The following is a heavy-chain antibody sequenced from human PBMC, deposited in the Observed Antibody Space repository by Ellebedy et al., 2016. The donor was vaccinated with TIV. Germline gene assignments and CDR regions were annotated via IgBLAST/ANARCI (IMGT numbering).Heavy chain of an antibody. CDR3: SSHVDTSMTH. V-gene: IGHV3-30*03. J-gene: IGHJ4*02. CDR1: GFIFTDYG. CDR2: ISYDGSKI. D-gene: IGHD5-18*01. Sequence: GGSLRLXCAASGFIFTDYGMHWVRQAPGKGLEWVAVISYDGSKIYYTDSVKGRFTISRDNSKNTVYLQMNSLRAEDTAVYYCSSHVDTSMTHWGQGTLVTVSS.